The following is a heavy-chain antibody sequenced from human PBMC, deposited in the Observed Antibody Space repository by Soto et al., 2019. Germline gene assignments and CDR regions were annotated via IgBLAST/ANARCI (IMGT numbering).Heavy chain of an antibody. CDR3: ARDSNNNWWGSST. Sequence: GASVKVSCKTSGYTFTNHFMHCARQAPGQRPVWMGCINTANGDTKYSQNFQGRLTFGRDTSASSAYMELSSLRSEDTAVYYCARDSNNNWWGSSTWVQGTLVTVSS. CDR2: INTANGDT. CDR1: GYTFTNHF. D-gene: IGHD1-1*01. J-gene: IGHJ5*02. V-gene: IGHV1-3*04.